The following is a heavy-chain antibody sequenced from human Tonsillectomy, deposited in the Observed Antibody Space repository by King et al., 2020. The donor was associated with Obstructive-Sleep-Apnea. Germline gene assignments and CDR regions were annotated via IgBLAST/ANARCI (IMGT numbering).Heavy chain of an antibody. J-gene: IGHJ6*02. Sequence: VQLVESGGGLVQPGRSLRLSCAASGFNFDDYAMHWVRQAPGKGLEWVSGISWNSGRIGYADSVEGRFTIYRDNAKNSLYLQMNSLRVVDTAFYYCAKDKAANYFYGMDVWGQGTTVTVSS. CDR1: GFNFDDYA. CDR2: ISWNSGRI. D-gene: IGHD2-15*01. CDR3: AKDKAANYFYGMDV. V-gene: IGHV3-9*01.